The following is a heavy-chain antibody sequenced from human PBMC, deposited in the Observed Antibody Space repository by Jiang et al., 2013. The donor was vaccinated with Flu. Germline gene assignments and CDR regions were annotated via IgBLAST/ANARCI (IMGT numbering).Heavy chain of an antibody. CDR3: ARFSSYYDGSGLPFDY. V-gene: IGHV5-51*01. CDR1: GYSFSIYW. CDR2: VYPDKSAT. J-gene: IGHJ4*02. D-gene: IGHD3-22*01. Sequence: LVESGAEVKKPGESLRISCQGSGYSFSIYWIAWVRQMPGKGLEWMGIVYPDKSATRYSPSFEGQVTISADKSISTAYLQWSSLKASDTATYYCARFSSYYDGSGLPFDYWGQGTLVTVSS.